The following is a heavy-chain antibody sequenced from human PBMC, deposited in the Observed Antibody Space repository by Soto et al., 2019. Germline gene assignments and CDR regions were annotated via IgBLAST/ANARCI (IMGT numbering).Heavy chain of an antibody. CDR3: AREDDYNYRYFNYGLDV. J-gene: IGHJ6*02. D-gene: IGHD5-12*01. CDR1: GFTFKIYA. Sequence: QAQLVESGGGMVQPGRSLSLSCAASGFTFKIYALHWVRQAPGKGLEWVAVISFDGDKTYYADSVKGRFTISRDNFKNTLSLQMNILRIEDAGLYFCAREDDYNYRYFNYGLDVWGQGTTVTVSS. V-gene: IGHV3-30-3*01. CDR2: ISFDGDKT.